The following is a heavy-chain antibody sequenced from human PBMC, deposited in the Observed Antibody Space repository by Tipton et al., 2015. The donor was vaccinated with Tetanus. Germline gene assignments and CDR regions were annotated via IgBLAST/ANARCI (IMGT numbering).Heavy chain of an antibody. Sequence: LRLSCTVSGASITSDEYYWSWIRQPPGRGLEWIASIYFEGSTYYSPSLKSRISIDVDTSQNLFSLKLTSVTAADTAVYYCARHLYGYWFDPWGQGALVTVSS. D-gene: IGHD2/OR15-2a*01. J-gene: IGHJ5*02. V-gene: IGHV4-39*02. CDR1: GASITSDEYY. CDR2: IYFEGST. CDR3: ARHLYGYWFDP.